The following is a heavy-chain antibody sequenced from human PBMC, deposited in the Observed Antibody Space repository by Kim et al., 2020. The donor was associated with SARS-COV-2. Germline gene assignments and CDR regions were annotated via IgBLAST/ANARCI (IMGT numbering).Heavy chain of an antibody. D-gene: IGHD2-15*01. CDR2: IWYDGSNK. Sequence: GGSLRLSCAASGFTFSSYGMHWVRQAPGKGLEWVAVIWYDGSNKYYADSVKGRFTISRDNSKNTLYLQMNSRRAEDTAVYYCAKTADGGSALSYYYYVMDVWAKGPRSPSP. J-gene: IGHJ6*02. V-gene: IGHV3-33*06. CDR1: GFTFSSYG. CDR3: AKTADGGSALSYYYYVMDV.